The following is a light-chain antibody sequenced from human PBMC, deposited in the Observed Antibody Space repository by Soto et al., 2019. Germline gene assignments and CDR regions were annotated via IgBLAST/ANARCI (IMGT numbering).Light chain of an antibody. J-gene: IGKJ1*01. Sequence: EIVFTQSPATLRLPHGERATLSCRASQSVTSYLAWYQQKPGQAPRLLIYDASNRATGIPARFSGSGSGTDFTLTISSRVPAEFAAYYCRQYGSGPPFTFGQGTKVDIK. V-gene: IGKV3-11*01. CDR2: DAS. CDR3: RQYGSGPPFT. CDR1: QSVTSY.